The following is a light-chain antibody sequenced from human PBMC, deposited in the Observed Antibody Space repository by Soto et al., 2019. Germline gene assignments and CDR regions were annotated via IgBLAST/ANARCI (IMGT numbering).Light chain of an antibody. V-gene: IGLV3-9*01. CDR3: QVWDSSTVV. CDR2: RDS. J-gene: IGLJ2*01. CDR1: NIGSKN. Sequence: SYELTQPLSVSVALGQTARINCGGNNIGSKNVHWYQQKPGQAPVLVIYRDSNRPSGIPERFSGSNSGNTATLTISRAQAGDEADYYCQVWDSSTVVFGGGTKLTV.